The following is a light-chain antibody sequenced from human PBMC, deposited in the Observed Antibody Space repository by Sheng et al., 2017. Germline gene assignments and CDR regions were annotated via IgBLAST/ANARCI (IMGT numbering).Light chain of an antibody. Sequence: QSALTQPASVSGSPGQSITIPCTGTSSDVGGYDSVSWYQHHPGKAPKLMIFDVSNRPSGVSNRFSGSKSGNTASLTISGLQAEDEADYYCSSYTSSSTWVFGGGTKLTVL. CDR1: SSDVGGYDS. CDR3: SSYTSSSTWV. V-gene: IGLV2-14*03. J-gene: IGLJ3*02. CDR2: DVS.